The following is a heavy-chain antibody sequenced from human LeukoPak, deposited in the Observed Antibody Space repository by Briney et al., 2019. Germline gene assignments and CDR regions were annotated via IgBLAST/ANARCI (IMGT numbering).Heavy chain of an antibody. CDR3: ARGQLATYYFDF. D-gene: IGHD6-6*01. Sequence: PGGSLRLSCAASGFTFSSYGMHWVRQAPGKGLEWVAVIWYDGSNKYYADSVKGRFTISRDNSKNTLYLQMNSLRAEDTAVYYCARGQLATYYFDFWGQGTLVTVSS. J-gene: IGHJ4*02. CDR2: IWYDGSNK. V-gene: IGHV3-33*01. CDR1: GFTFSSYG.